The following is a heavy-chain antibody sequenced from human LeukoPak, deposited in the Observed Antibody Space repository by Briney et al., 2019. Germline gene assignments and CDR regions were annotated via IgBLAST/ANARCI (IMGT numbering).Heavy chain of an antibody. V-gene: IGHV3-21*01. D-gene: IGHD5-24*01. CDR2: TSTSSSYI. CDR1: GFSLSSYT. J-gene: IGHJ4*02. CDR3: ARVGEKAFHLWPEIDY. Sequence: GGSLRLSCAASGFSLSSYTMNWVRQAPGKGLEWVSSTSTSSSYIYYADSVKGRFTISRDNAKNSLYLQMNSLRAEDTAVYYCARVGEKAFHLWPEIDYWGQGTLVTVS.